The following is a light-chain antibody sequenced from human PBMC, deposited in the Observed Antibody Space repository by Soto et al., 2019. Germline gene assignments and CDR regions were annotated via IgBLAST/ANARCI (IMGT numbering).Light chain of an antibody. Sequence: EIVMTQSAATLSVSPGERATLSCRASQSVSSNLAWYQQKPGQSPRLLIYGASTRATGIPARFSGSGSGTEFTLTISSLQSKDFAVYYCQQYNNWPFTFGPGTKVDIK. V-gene: IGKV3-15*01. CDR3: QQYNNWPFT. J-gene: IGKJ3*01. CDR2: GAS. CDR1: QSVSSN.